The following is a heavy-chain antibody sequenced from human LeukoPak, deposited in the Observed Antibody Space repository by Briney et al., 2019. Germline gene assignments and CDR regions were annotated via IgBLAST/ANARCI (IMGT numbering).Heavy chain of an antibody. CDR3: ARDLPPGYGSGNRLNWFDP. J-gene: IGHJ5*02. CDR2: FDPEDGET. CDR1: GYTLTELS. V-gene: IGHV1-24*01. Sequence: GASVKVSCKVSGYTLTELSMHWVRQAPGKGLEWMGGFDPEDGETIYAQKFQGRVTMTEDTSTDTAYMELSSLRSEDTAVYYCARDLPPGYGSGNRLNWFDPWGQGTLVTVSS. D-gene: IGHD3-10*01.